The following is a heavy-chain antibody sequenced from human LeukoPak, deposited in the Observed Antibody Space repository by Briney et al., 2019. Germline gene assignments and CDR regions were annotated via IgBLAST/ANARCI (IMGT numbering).Heavy chain of an antibody. J-gene: IGHJ6*04. CDR3: ARDPYGGYGPGLDYHYYGMDV. Sequence: PGRSLRLSCAASGFTFSSYAMHWVRQAPGKGLEWVAVISYDGSNKYYADSVKGRFTISRDNSKNTLYLQMNSLRAEDTAVYYCARDPYGGYGPGLDYHYYGMDVWGKGTTVTVSS. CDR1: GFTFSSYA. CDR2: ISYDGSNK. D-gene: IGHD5-12*01. V-gene: IGHV3-30*04.